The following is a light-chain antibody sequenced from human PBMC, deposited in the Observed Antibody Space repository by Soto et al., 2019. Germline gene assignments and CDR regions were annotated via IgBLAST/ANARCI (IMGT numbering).Light chain of an antibody. CDR3: QQYNNWPPYT. V-gene: IGKV3-15*01. CDR2: GAS. Sequence: EIVMTQSPVTLSVSPGERATLSCMASQSVSSNLAWYQQKPGQAPRLLIYGASTRATGIPARFSGSGSGTEFTLTTSRLQSEDFAVYYCQQYNNWPPYTFGQGTKVDIK. J-gene: IGKJ2*01. CDR1: QSVSSN.